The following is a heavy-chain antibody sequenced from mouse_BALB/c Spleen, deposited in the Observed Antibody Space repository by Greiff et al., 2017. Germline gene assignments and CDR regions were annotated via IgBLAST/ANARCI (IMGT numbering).Heavy chain of an antibody. Sequence: LVESGPELMKPGASVKISCKASGYSFTSYYMHWVKQSHGKSLEWIGYIDPFNGGTSYNQKFKGKATLTVDKSSSTAYMHLSSLTSEDSAVYYCARNYGTRYRYFDVWGAGTTVTVSS. D-gene: IGHD1-1*01. CDR1: GYSFTSYY. J-gene: IGHJ1*01. CDR2: IDPFNGGT. V-gene: IGHV1S135*01. CDR3: ARNYGTRYRYFDV.